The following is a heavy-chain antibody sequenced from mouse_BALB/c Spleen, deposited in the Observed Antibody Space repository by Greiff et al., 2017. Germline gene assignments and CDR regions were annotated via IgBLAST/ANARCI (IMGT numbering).Heavy chain of an antibody. Sequence: DVKLQESGGGLVQPGGSLKLSCAASGFDFSRYWMSWVRQAPGKGLEWIGEINPDSSTINYTPSLKDKFIISRDNAKNTLYLQMSKVRSEDTALYYCARDNLLWLRRGSFDVWGAGTTVTVSS. V-gene: IGHV4-1*02. CDR1: GFDFSRYW. J-gene: IGHJ1*01. D-gene: IGHD2-2*01. CDR2: INPDSSTI. CDR3: ARDNLLWLRRGSFDV.